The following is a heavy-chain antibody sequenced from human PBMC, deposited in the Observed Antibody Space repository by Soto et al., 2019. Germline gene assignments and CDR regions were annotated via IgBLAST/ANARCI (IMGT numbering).Heavy chain of an antibody. Sequence: GGSLRLSSAASGFIFTTYAMHWARQAPGKGLEWVAVVAYDGTNDYYADSVKGRFTISRDNSQYTLYLQMNSLRAEDTAVYYWAIDLGSGWLGDYWGQGTLVTVSS. V-gene: IGHV3-30-3*01. J-gene: IGHJ4*02. CDR1: GFIFTTYA. CDR3: AIDLGSGWLGDY. D-gene: IGHD3-10*01. CDR2: VAYDGTND.